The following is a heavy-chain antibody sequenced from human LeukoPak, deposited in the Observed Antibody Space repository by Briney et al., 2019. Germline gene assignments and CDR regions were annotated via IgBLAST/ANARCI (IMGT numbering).Heavy chain of an antibody. J-gene: IGHJ4*02. D-gene: IGHD4-23*01. CDR2: ISYDGSNK. V-gene: IGHV3-30*18. CDR3: ANLLRWEPY. Sequence: GRSLRLSCAASGFTFSSYGMHWVRQAPGKGLEWVAVISYDGSNKYYADSVKGRFTISRDNSKSTLYLQMSSLRAEDTAVYYCANLLRWEPYWGQGTLVTVSS. CDR1: GFTFSSYG.